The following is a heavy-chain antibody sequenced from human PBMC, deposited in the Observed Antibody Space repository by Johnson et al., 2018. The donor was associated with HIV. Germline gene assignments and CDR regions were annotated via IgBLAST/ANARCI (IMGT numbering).Heavy chain of an antibody. D-gene: IGHD1-26*01. J-gene: IGHJ3*02. CDR1: GFTFSSYA. CDR3: ARDMGRYSGSYGNYDAFDI. V-gene: IGHV3-48*04. Sequence: VQLVESGGGLVQPGGSLRLSCAASGFTFSSYAMIWVRQAPGKGLEWVSAISGSGSTIYYADSVKGRLTISRDNAKNSLYLQMNSLRAEDTAVYYCARDMGRYSGSYGNYDAFDIWGQGTMVTVS. CDR2: ISGSGSTI.